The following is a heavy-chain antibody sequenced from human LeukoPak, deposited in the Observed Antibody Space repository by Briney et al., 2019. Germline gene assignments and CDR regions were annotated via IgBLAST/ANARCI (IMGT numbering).Heavy chain of an antibody. Sequence: PSETLSLTCTVSGGSISSYYWSWIGQPPGKGLEWIGYIYYSGSTNYNPSLKSRVTISVDTSKNQFSLKLSSVTAADTAVYYCARARGESSPWSWGPYYYYGMDVWGQGTTVTVSS. CDR1: GGSISSYY. CDR3: ARARGESSPWSWGPYYYYGMDV. J-gene: IGHJ6*02. CDR2: IYYSGST. V-gene: IGHV4-59*01. D-gene: IGHD7-27*01.